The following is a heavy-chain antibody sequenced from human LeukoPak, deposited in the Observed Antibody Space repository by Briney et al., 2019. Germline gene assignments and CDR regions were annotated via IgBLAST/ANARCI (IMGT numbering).Heavy chain of an antibody. CDR3: ARGITMVRGVIIPTVYY. D-gene: IGHD3-10*01. CDR2: INPNSGGT. V-gene: IGHV1-2*02. CDR1: GYTFTGYY. J-gene: IGHJ4*02. Sequence: ASMKVSCKASGYTFTGYYMHWVRQAPGQGLEWMGWINPNSGGTNYAQKFQGRVTMTRDTSISTAYMELSRLRSDDTAVYYCARGITMVRGVIIPTVYYWGQGTLVTVSS.